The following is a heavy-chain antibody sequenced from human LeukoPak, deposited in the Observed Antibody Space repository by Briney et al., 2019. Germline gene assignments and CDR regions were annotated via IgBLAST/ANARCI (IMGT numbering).Heavy chain of an antibody. CDR3: ASPNAGGIAAAEDY. J-gene: IGHJ4*02. D-gene: IGHD6-13*01. V-gene: IGHV4-31*03. CDR2: IYYSGST. CDR1: GGSISSGGYY. Sequence: SETLSLTCTVSGGSISSGGYYWSWIRQHPGKGLEWIGYIYYSGSTYYNPSLKSRVTISVDTSKNQFSLKLSSVTAADTAVYYCASPNAGGIAAAEDYWGQGTLVTVSS.